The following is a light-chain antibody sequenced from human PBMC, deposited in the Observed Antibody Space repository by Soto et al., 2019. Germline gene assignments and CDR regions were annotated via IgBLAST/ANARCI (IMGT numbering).Light chain of an antibody. V-gene: IGLV2-23*01. CDR3: CSYADSSTYV. J-gene: IGLJ1*01. Sequence: QSVRTQPASVSGSPGQSITISCTGTSSDVGSYNLVSWYQQHPGKAPKLSVYEDSKRPSGVSNRFSGSKSGNTASLTISGLQTEDEADYYCCSYADSSTYVFGTGTKVTVL. CDR1: SSDVGSYNL. CDR2: EDS.